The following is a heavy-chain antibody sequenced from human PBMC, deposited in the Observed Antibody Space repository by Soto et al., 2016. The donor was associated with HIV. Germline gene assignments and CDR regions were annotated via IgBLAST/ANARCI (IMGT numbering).Heavy chain of an antibody. CDR3: ARVPRGSSWYLATYYFDY. D-gene: IGHD6-13*01. CDR1: GGSVSSGSYY. J-gene: IGHJ4*02. Sequence: VRLQESGPGLVKPSETLSLTCTVSGGSVSSGSYYWSWIRQPPGKGLEWIGYIYYSGSTNYNPSLKSRVTISVDTSKNQFSLKLSSVTAADTAVYYCARVPRGSSWYLATYYFDYWGQGTLVHRLL. CDR2: IYYSGST. V-gene: IGHV4-61*01.